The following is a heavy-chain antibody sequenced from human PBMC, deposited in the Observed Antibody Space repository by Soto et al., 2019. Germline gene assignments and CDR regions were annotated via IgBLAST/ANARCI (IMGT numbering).Heavy chain of an antibody. D-gene: IGHD5-18*01. CDR1: GYTFTSYT. J-gene: IGHJ4*02. V-gene: IGHV1-3*01. CDR2: INAGNGNT. Sequence: QVQLVQSGAEVKEPGASVKVSCKASGYTFTSYTIHWVRQAPGQRLEWMGWINAGNGNTKYSQKFQGRVTITRDTSASTAYMELSSLISEDTDVFYCARGSDTAMGGYWGQGTLVTVSS. CDR3: ARGSDTAMGGY.